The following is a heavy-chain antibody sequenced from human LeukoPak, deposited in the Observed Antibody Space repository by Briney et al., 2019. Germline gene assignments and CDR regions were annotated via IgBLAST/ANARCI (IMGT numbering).Heavy chain of an antibody. Sequence: QPGGSLRLSCAASGFSLNYYWMTWVRQAPGKGLEWVANIKPDGSEKYYVDSVKGRFIVSRDNAKNSLYLQMNSLRAEDTAVYYCARDRMLGEPVAGYWGQGTLVTVSS. J-gene: IGHJ4*02. CDR1: GFSLNYYW. D-gene: IGHD6-19*01. V-gene: IGHV3-7*01. CDR2: IKPDGSEK. CDR3: ARDRMLGEPVAGY.